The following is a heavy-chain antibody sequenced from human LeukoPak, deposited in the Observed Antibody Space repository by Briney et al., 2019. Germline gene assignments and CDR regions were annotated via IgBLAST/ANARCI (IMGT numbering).Heavy chain of an antibody. Sequence: PGGSLRLSCAASGFTFSSYAMSWVRQAPGKGLEWVSAISGSGGSTYYADSVKGRFTISRDNSKNTLYLQMNSLRAEDTAVYYCAKGLYCTNGVCYTIGGYFDYWGQGTLVTVSP. CDR1: GFTFSSYA. CDR3: AKGLYCTNGVCYTIGGYFDY. J-gene: IGHJ4*02. CDR2: ISGSGGST. V-gene: IGHV3-23*01. D-gene: IGHD2-8*01.